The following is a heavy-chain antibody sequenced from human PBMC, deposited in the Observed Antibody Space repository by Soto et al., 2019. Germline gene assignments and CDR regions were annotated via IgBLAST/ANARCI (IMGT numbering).Heavy chain of an antibody. D-gene: IGHD6-13*01. CDR3: AKDIKQQLPPDYFDY. CDR1: GFTFDDYA. Sequence: LRLSCAASGFTFDDYAMHWVRQAPGKGLEWVSGISWNSGSIGYADSVKGRFTISRDNAKNSLYLQMNSLRAEDTALYYCAKDIKQQLPPDYFDYWGQGTLVTVSS. J-gene: IGHJ4*02. V-gene: IGHV3-9*01. CDR2: ISWNSGSI.